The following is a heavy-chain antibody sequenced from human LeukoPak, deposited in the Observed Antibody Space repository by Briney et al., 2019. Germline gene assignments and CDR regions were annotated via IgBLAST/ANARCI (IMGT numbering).Heavy chain of an antibody. Sequence: GGSLRLSCAASGFTFSSHGMHWVRQAPGKGLEWVAVISYDGSNKYYADSVKGRFTISRDNSKNTLYLQMNSLRDEDTAVYYCARQSRQLDDLDPWGQGTLVTVSS. J-gene: IGHJ5*02. V-gene: IGHV3-30*03. CDR3: ARQSRQLDDLDP. CDR1: GFTFSSHG. D-gene: IGHD6-13*01. CDR2: ISYDGSNK.